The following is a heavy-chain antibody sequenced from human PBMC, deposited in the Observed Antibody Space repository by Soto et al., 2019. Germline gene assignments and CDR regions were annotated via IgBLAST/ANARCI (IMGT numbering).Heavy chain of an antibody. CDR3: ARYKDYYALDV. J-gene: IGHJ6*02. CDR2: IFHSGNA. V-gene: IGHV4-30-4*01. CDR1: GGSISSGDYY. Sequence: SETLSLTCTVSGGSISSGDYYWSWVRQPPGKGLEWIGYIFHSGNAYYNPSLESRLSISVDTSKNQFSLKLTSVTAADTAEYYCARYKDYYALDVWGPGTTVTVSS. D-gene: IGHD1-1*01.